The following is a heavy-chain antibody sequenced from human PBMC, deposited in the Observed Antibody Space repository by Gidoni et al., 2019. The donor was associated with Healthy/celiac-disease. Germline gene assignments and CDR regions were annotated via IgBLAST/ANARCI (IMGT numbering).Heavy chain of an antibody. Sequence: QVTLKESGPALVKPTQTLTLTCTFSGFSLSTSGMRVSWIRQPPGKALEWLARIDWDDDKFYSTSLKTRLTLSKDTSKNQVVLTMTNMDPVDTATYYCARGSDTAMVDYWGQGTLVTVSS. CDR3: ARGSDTAMVDY. CDR1: GFSLSTSGMR. V-gene: IGHV2-70*04. J-gene: IGHJ4*02. D-gene: IGHD5-18*01. CDR2: IDWDDDK.